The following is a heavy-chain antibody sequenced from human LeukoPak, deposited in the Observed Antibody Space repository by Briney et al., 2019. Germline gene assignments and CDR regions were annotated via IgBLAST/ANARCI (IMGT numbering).Heavy chain of an antibody. D-gene: IGHD3-9*01. V-gene: IGHV1-2*02. CDR3: ARANYDILSGHAFDI. J-gene: IGHJ3*02. CDR1: GYTFTGYY. CDR2: INPNSGGT. Sequence: ASVKVSCKASGYTFTGYYMRWVRQAPGQGLEWMGWINPNSGGTNYAQKFQGRVTMTRDTSISTAYMELSRLRSDDTAVYYCARANYDILSGHAFDIWGQGTMVTVSS.